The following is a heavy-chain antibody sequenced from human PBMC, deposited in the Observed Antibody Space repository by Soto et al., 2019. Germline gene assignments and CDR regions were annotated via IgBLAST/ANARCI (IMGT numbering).Heavy chain of an antibody. V-gene: IGHV3-48*01. CDR2: IISVTSTI. CDR3: ARDPGLTLFGVVTPFDS. Sequence: EVQLEESGGGLVPPGGSLRLSCAASGFTFRSYSMNWVRQAPGKGLEWISHIISVTSTIYYADSVKGRFTISRDNAKNSVVLQMNRQRAEDTAVYYCARDPGLTLFGVVTPFDSWGQGTLVSVFS. J-gene: IGHJ4*02. CDR1: GFTFRSYS. D-gene: IGHD3-3*01.